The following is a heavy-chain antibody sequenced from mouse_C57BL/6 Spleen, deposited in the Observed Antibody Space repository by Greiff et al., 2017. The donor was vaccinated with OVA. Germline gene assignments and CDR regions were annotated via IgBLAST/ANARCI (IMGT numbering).Heavy chain of an antibody. CDR2: ISSGGDYI. Sequence: EVQVVESGEGLVKPGGSLKLSCAASGFTFSSYAMSWVRQTPEKRLEWVAYISSGGDYIYYADTVKGRFTISRDNARNTLYLQMSSLKSEDTAMYYCTREGGSTNAMDYWGQGTSVTVSS. V-gene: IGHV5-9-1*02. J-gene: IGHJ4*01. CDR1: GFTFSSYA. CDR3: TREGGSTNAMDY.